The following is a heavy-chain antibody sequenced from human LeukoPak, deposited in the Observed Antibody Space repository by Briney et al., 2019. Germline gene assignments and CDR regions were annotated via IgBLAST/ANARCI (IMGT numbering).Heavy chain of an antibody. CDR3: AREDRRITIFGVVTLDAFDI. Sequence: ASVKVSCKASGYTFTSYYMHWVRQAPGQGLEWMGIINPSGGSTSYAQKFQGRVTMTRDTSTSTVYMEVSSLRSEDTAVYYCAREDRRITIFGVVTLDAFDIWGQGTMVTVSS. V-gene: IGHV1-46*01. D-gene: IGHD3-3*01. CDR1: GYTFTSYY. CDR2: INPSGGST. J-gene: IGHJ3*02.